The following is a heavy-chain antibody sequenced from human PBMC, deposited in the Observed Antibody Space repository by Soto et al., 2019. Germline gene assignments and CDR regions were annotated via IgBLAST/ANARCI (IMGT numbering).Heavy chain of an antibody. CDR1: GGPVRDAYSY. J-gene: IGHJ3*02. V-gene: IGHV4-30-4*01. CDR3: ARELEGGVFDI. Sequence: SETLSLTCTVSGGPVRDAYSYWTWIRQPPGKGLEWMGYLSYTGSTYHNPSLRNRATISVDESSNHLSLRLSSVTAADTAVYYCARELEGGVFDIWGRGTLVTVSS. CDR2: LSYTGST. D-gene: IGHD2-8*02.